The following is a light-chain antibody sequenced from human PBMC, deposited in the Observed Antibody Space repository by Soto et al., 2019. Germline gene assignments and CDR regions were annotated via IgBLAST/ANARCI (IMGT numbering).Light chain of an antibody. CDR3: QQRSNWPRT. J-gene: IGKJ2*01. V-gene: IGKV3-11*01. CDR1: QSVSSY. CDR2: DAS. Sequence: EIVLTQSPATLSLSPGERATLSCRASQSVSSYLAWYQQKPGQAPRLLIYDASNRATGIPARFSGSGSGTAFTLTISSLAPEDFAVYYCQQRSNWPRTFGQGTKLEIK.